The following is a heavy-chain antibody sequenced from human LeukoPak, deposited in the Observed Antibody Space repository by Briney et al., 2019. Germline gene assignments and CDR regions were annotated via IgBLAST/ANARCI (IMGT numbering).Heavy chain of an antibody. CDR1: GYTFTGYY. V-gene: IGHV1-2*04. J-gene: IGHJ3*02. CDR2: INPNSGGT. CDR3: AREEDAFDI. Sequence: ASVKVSCKASGYTFTGYYMHWVRQAPGQGLEWMGWINPNSGGTNYAQKFQGWVTMTRDTFISTAYMELSRLRSDDTAVYYCAREEDAFDIWGQGTMVTVSS.